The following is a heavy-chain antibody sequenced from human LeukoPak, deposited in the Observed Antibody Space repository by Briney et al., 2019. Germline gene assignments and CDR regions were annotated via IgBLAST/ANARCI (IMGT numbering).Heavy chain of an antibody. V-gene: IGHV3-9*01. CDR2: ISWNNGSI. J-gene: IGHJ5*02. D-gene: IGHD6-13*01. CDR3: AKGDSSSPRGDNWFDP. Sequence: GRSLRLSCAASGFTFDDYAMHWVRQAPGKGLEWVSGISWNNGSIGYADSVKGRFTISRDNAKNSLCLQMNSLRAEDTALYYCAKGDSSSPRGDNWFDPWGQGTLVTVSS. CDR1: GFTFDDYA.